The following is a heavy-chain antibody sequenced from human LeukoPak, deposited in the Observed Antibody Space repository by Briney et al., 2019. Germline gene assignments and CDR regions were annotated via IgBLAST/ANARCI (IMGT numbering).Heavy chain of an antibody. V-gene: IGHV3-11*04. CDR2: ISSSGSTI. CDR3: ARAPYSSGWYGKGYYFDY. J-gene: IGHJ4*02. Sequence: GGSLRLSCAASGFTFSDYYMSWIRQAPGKGLEWASYISSSGSTIYYADSVKGRFTISRDNAKNSLYLQMNSLRAEDTAVYYCARAPYSSGWYGKGYYFDYWGQGTLVTVSS. CDR1: GFTFSDYY. D-gene: IGHD6-19*01.